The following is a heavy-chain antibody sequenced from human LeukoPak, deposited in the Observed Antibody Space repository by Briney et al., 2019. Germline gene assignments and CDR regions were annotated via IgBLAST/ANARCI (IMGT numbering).Heavy chain of an antibody. CDR1: GGSFSGYY. CDR3: APPVAHPGTGIAPDY. D-gene: IGHD7-27*01. J-gene: IGHJ4*02. Sequence: SETLSLTCAVYGGSFSGYYWSWIRQPPGKGLEWIGEINHSGSTSYNPSLKSRVTISVDTSKNQFSLKLSSVTAADTAVYYCAPPVAHPGTGIAPDYWGQGTLVTVSS. CDR2: INHSGST. V-gene: IGHV4-34*01.